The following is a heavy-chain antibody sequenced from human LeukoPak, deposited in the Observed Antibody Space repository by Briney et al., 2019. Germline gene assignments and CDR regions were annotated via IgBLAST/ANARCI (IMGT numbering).Heavy chain of an antibody. J-gene: IGHJ6*03. CDR2: INHSGST. CDR3: AGPTSVMRRHFWSGYYRDPGLYYMDV. CDR1: GGSISSSSYY. V-gene: IGHV4-39*07. D-gene: IGHD3-3*02. Sequence: PSETLSLTCTVSGGSISSSSYYWSWIRQPPGKGLEWIGEINHSGSTNYNPSLKSRVTISVDTSKNQFSLKLSSVTAADTAVYCCAGPTSVMRRHFWSGYYRDPGLYYMDVWGKGTTVTVSS.